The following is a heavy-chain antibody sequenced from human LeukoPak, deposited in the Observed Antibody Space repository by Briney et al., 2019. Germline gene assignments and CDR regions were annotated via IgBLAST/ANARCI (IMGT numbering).Heavy chain of an antibody. CDR1: GFTFRNYG. V-gene: IGHV3-33*03. CDR2: IWYDGSNK. D-gene: IGHD3-16*02. J-gene: IGHJ6*02. Sequence: GGSLRLSCTASGFTFRNYGMNWVRQAPGKGLEWVAGIWYDGSNKDYVDSVKGRFTISRDNSKNSLYLQVNSLRTEDTALYYCAKGGLSYYYGMDVWGQGTTVTVSS. CDR3: AKGGLSYYYGMDV.